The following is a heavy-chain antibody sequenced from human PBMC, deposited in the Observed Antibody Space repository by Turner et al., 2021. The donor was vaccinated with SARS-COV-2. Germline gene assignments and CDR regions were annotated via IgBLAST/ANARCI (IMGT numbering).Heavy chain of an antibody. J-gene: IGHJ4*02. CDR2: IYYSGST. CDR3: ARQSSGWYLPYFDY. Sequence: QVQLQESGPGLVKPWETLSLTCTVSGGSISSYYWSWIRQPPGKGLEWIGYIYYSGSTNYNPSLKSRVTISVDTSKNQFSLKLSSVTAADTAVYYCARQSSGWYLPYFDYWGQGTLVTVSS. V-gene: IGHV4-59*08. CDR1: GGSISSYY. D-gene: IGHD6-19*01.